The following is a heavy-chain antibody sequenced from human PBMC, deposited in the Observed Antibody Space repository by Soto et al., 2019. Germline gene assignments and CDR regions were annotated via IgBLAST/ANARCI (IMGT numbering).Heavy chain of an antibody. CDR2: INSGGSST. D-gene: IGHD2-8*01. CDR3: ARGGYCSNGVCYTSYYGMDV. V-gene: IGHV3-74*01. J-gene: IGHJ6*02. CDR1: GFTFSSYW. Sequence: GGSLRLSCAASGFTFSSYWMHWVRQAPGKGLVWVSCINSGGSSTTYADSVKGRFTISRDNAKNTLYLQMNSLRAEDTAVYYCARGGYCSNGVCYTSYYGMDVWGQGTTVTVSS.